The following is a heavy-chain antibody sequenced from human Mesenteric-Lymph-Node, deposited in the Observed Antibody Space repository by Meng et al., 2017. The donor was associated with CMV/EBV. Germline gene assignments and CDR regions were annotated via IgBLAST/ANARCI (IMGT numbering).Heavy chain of an antibody. CDR1: GFIFDDYD. CDR2: INWNGGST. D-gene: IGHD2-15*01. Sequence: GESLKISCAASGFIFDDYDMSWVRQAPGKGLEWVSGINWNGGSTGYADSVKGRFTISRDNAKNSLYLQMNSLRAEDTAVYYCARAVVVVAALDYWGQGTLVTVSS. CDR3: ARAVVVVAALDY. V-gene: IGHV3-20*04. J-gene: IGHJ4*02.